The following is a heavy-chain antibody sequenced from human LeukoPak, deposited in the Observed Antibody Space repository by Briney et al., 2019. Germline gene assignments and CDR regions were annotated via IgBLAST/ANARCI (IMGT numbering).Heavy chain of an antibody. J-gene: IGHJ4*02. CDR1: GFTFSNYA. Sequence: GGSLRLSCAASGFTFSNYAMSWVRQAPGKGLEWVSHISGSDGDTYYADSVKGRFTISRDNSKNTLYLQMNSLRADDTAVYYCLWFGAQLHTTLDYWGQGTLVTVSS. CDR2: ISGSDGDT. D-gene: IGHD3-10*01. V-gene: IGHV3-23*01. CDR3: LWFGAQLHTTLDY.